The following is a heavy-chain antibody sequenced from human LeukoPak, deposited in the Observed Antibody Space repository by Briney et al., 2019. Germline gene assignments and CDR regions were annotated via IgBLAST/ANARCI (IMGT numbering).Heavy chain of an antibody. D-gene: IGHD3-10*01. CDR1: GGSFSGYY. CDR3: ARGPPYYGSGSQGEIDY. V-gene: IGHV4-34*01. Sequence: PSETLSLTCAVYGGSFSGYYWSWIRQPPGKGLEWIGEINHSGSTNYNPSLKSRVTTSVDTSKNQFSLKLSSVTAADTAVYYCARGPPYYGSGSQGEIDYWGQGTLVTVSS. CDR2: INHSGST. J-gene: IGHJ4*02.